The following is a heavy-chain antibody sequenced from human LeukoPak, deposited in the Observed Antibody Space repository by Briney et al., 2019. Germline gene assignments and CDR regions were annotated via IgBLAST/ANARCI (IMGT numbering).Heavy chain of an antibody. CDR3: ARDREMASNAFDI. D-gene: IGHD5-24*01. CDR2: IIPIFGTA. V-gene: IGHV1-69*13. Sequence: GASVKVSCKASGGTFSSYAISWVRQAPGQGLEWMGGIIPIFGTANYAQKFQGRVTITADESTGTAYMELSSLRSEDTAVYYCARDREMASNAFDIWGQGTMVTVSS. CDR1: GGTFSSYA. J-gene: IGHJ3*02.